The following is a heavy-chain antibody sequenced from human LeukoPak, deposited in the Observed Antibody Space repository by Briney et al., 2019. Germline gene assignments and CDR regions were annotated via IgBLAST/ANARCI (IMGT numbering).Heavy chain of an antibody. V-gene: IGHV4-39*02. CDR2: IYSSGST. CDR3: ARCIPSVVLTALHAFDI. D-gene: IGHD2-21*02. CDR1: GASISSSSYY. J-gene: IGHJ3*02. Sequence: KPSETLSLTCTVSGASISSSSYYWGWIRQPPGKELEWIGSIYSSGSTYYNPSLKSRVTISLDTSKNFFSLRLSSVTAADTAVYSCARCIPSVVLTALHAFDIWGQGTMVTVSS.